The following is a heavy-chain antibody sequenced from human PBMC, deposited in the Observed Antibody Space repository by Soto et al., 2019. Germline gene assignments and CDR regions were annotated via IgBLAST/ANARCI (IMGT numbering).Heavy chain of an antibody. V-gene: IGHV3-30*18. Sequence: GGSLRLSCAASGFTFSSYGMHWVRQAPGKGLEWVAVISYDGSNKYYADSVKGRFTISRDNSKNTLYLQMNSLRAEDTAVYYCAKTGDRGTDYWGQGTLVTVSS. CDR1: GFTFSSYG. CDR3: AKTGDRGTDY. J-gene: IGHJ4*02. D-gene: IGHD1-1*01. CDR2: ISYDGSNK.